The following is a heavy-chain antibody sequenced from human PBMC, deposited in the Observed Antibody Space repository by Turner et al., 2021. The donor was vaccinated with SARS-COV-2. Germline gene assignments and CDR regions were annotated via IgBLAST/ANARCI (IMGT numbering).Heavy chain of an antibody. CDR1: GLTFSSYG. CDR3: AKQLGLYSNPMYYFDY. CDR2: ISYDGSNK. Sequence: QVQLVESGGGVVQPGRSLRLSCAASGLTFSSYGMHWVRQAPGKGLEWGAVISYDGSNKYYADSVKGRFTISRDNSKNTLYLQMNSLRAEDTAVYYCAKQLGLYSNPMYYFDYWGQGTLVTVSS. J-gene: IGHJ4*02. V-gene: IGHV3-30*18. D-gene: IGHD4-4*01.